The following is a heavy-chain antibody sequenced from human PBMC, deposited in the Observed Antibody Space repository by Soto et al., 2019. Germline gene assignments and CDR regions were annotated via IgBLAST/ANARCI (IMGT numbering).Heavy chain of an antibody. Sequence: SETLSLTCAVYGGSFSGYYWSWIRQPPGKGLEWIGEINHSGSTNYNPSLKSRVTISVDTSKNQFSLKLSSVTAADTAVYYCARSPGRIVPFDYWGQGTLVTVSS. CDR1: GGSFSGYY. CDR3: ARSPGRIVPFDY. V-gene: IGHV4-34*01. CDR2: INHSGST. D-gene: IGHD3-10*01. J-gene: IGHJ4*02.